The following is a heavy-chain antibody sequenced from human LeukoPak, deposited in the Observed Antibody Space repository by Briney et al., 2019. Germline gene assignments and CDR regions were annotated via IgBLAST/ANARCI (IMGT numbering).Heavy chain of an antibody. V-gene: IGHV3-33*01. D-gene: IGHD3-22*01. CDR2: IWYDGSNK. CDR1: GFTFSSYG. CDR3: ARDSRDYYDSTGAFDI. J-gene: IGHJ3*02. Sequence: GGSLRLSCAASGFTFSSYGMHWVRQAPGKGLEWVAVIWYDGSNKYYADSVKGRFTISRDNSENTLYLQMNSLRAEDTAVYYCARDSRDYYDSTGAFDIWGQGTMVTVSS.